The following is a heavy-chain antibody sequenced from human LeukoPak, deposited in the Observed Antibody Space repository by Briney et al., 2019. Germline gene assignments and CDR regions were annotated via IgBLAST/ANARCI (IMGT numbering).Heavy chain of an antibody. J-gene: IGHJ5*02. CDR2: IHTNGNT. D-gene: IGHD6-13*01. V-gene: IGHV3-53*01. CDR1: GFTVSSYY. Sequence: GGSLRLSCAASGFTVSSYYMTWVRQAPGKGLEWVSIIHTNGNTYYADSVKGRFTISRDNSKNTLYLQMNSLRTEDTAVYYCASSRTAASSNWFDPWGQGTLVTVSS. CDR3: ASSRTAASSNWFDP.